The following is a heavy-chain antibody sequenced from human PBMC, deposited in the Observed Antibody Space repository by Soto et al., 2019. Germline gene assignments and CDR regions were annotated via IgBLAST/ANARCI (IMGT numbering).Heavy chain of an antibody. CDR1: GFTFSTYS. Sequence: VQLVESGGGLVKPGGSLRLSCAASGFTFSTYSMTWVRQAPGKGLEWVSSISRDSDYIYYADSVRGRFTVSRHNAKNALDLQKNTLRAEDTAVYYCTRRIPEDVKDRFFENWGQGTLVTVSS. D-gene: IGHD2-15*01. CDR3: TRRIPEDVKDRFFEN. CDR2: ISRDSDYI. V-gene: IGHV3-21*01. J-gene: IGHJ4*02.